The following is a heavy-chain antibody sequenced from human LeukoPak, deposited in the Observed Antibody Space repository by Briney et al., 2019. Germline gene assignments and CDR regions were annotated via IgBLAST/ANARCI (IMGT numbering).Heavy chain of an antibody. Sequence: GGSLRLSCAASGFTFSSYSMNWVRQAPGKGLEWVSSISSSSYIYYADSVKGRFTISRDNAKNSLYLQMNSLRAEDTAVYYCARDSLVDGSGWDSGWFDPWGQGTLVTVSS. CDR1: GFTFSSYS. CDR2: ISSSSYI. CDR3: ARDSLVDGSGWDSGWFDP. J-gene: IGHJ5*02. V-gene: IGHV3-21*01. D-gene: IGHD6-19*01.